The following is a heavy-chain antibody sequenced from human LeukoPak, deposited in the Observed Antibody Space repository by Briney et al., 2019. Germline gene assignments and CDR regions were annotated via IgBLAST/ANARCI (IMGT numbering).Heavy chain of an antibody. J-gene: IGHJ3*02. V-gene: IGHV3-66*01. CDR2: INSGGIT. Sequence: GRSLTLSCAASGFSITDNYMNWVRQAPGKGLEWVSLINSGGITYYADSVKGRFTISRDNSKNTLYLQMDSLRAEDTAIYYCARETTYYYDGGSYDGLDIWGQGTRVTVSS. CDR3: ARETTYYYDGGSYDGLDI. D-gene: IGHD3-22*01. CDR1: GFSITDNY.